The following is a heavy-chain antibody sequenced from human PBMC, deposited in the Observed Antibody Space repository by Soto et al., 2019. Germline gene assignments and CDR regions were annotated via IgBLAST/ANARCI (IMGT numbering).Heavy chain of an antibody. Sequence: GGSLRLSCAASGFTFSSYGMHWVRQAPGKGLEWVAVILYDGSNKYYADSVKGRFTLSRDNSKNTLYLQMNSLRAEDTAVYYCAKDSGYSSHWGQGTLVTVSS. CDR2: ILYDGSNK. V-gene: IGHV3-30*18. CDR3: AKDSGYSSH. D-gene: IGHD6-13*01. J-gene: IGHJ4*02. CDR1: GFTFSSYG.